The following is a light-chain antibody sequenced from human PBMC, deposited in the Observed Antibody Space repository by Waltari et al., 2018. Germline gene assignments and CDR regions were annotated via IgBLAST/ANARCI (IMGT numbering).Light chain of an antibody. V-gene: IGLV3-1*01. CDR3: QARGNNDVV. J-gene: IGLJ3*02. Sequence: ALTQPPSVSVSPGQTATITCPGDKLGNTSVSWYQQPSGQPPLLVIYEDSRRPSGIPERFSGDNSGNTATLTIGDTQSVDEADYFCQARGNNDVVFGGGTKLTVL. CDR1: KLGNTS. CDR2: EDS.